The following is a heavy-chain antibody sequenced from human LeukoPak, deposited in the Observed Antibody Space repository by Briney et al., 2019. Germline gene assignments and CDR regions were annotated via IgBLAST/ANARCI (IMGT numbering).Heavy chain of an antibody. D-gene: IGHD6-13*01. Sequence: PGGSLRLSCAASGFTFSSYGMSWVRQAPGKGLEWVSAISGSGGSTYYADSVKGRFTISRDNAKNSLYLQMNSLRAEDTAVYYCARAAYSSTWYSRYFDLWGRGTLVTVSS. CDR1: GFTFSSYG. V-gene: IGHV3-23*01. CDR2: ISGSGGST. J-gene: IGHJ2*01. CDR3: ARAAYSSTWYSRYFDL.